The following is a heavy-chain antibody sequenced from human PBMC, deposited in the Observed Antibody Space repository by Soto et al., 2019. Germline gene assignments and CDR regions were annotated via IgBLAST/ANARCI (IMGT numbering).Heavy chain of an antibody. V-gene: IGHV4-39*01. J-gene: IGHJ6*03. D-gene: IGHD2-2*01. CDR2: IYYSGST. CDR3: ARLVGYCSSSSCSTPYYYYCYMDV. Sequence: QLQLQESGPGLVKPSETLSLTCTVSGGSISSTSYYWGWIRQPPGKGLEWIGTIYYSGSTYYNPSLKSRVTISVDTSKNQFSLKLSSVTAADTAVYYCARLVGYCSSSSCSTPYYYYCYMDVWGKGTTVTVSS. CDR1: GGSISSTSYY.